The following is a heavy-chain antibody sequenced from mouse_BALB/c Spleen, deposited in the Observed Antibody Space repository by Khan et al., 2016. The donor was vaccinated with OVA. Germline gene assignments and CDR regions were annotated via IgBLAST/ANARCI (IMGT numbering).Heavy chain of an antibody. CDR2: INPSSGYT. CDR3: ARDGAYYRNDGWFAY. V-gene: IGHV1-4*01. Sequence: QVQLKESGAELARPGASVKMSCKASGYTFTSYTMHWVKQRPGKGLEWIGYINPSSGYTNYNQKFKDKATLTADKSSSTAYMQLSSLTSEDSAVYYCARDGAYYRNDGWFAYWGQGTLVTVSA. J-gene: IGHJ3*01. CDR1: GYTFTSYT. D-gene: IGHD2-14*01.